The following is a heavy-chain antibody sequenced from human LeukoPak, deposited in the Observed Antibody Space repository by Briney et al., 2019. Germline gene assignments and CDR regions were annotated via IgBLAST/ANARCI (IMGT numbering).Heavy chain of an antibody. D-gene: IGHD2-8*01. V-gene: IGHV3-23*01. CDR1: GFTFSSYA. CDR2: ISTSGTRT. J-gene: IGHJ4*02. CDR3: TKGQWTLEY. Sequence: GGSLRLSCAASGFTFSSYAMSWVRQAPGRGLGWASVISTSGTRTFYADSVKGRFTISRDNSKNTLYLQMNSLGGEDTAVYFCTKGQWTLEYWGQGTLVTVSS.